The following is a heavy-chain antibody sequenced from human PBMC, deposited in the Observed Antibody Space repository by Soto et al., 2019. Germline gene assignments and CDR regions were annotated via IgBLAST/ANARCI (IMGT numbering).Heavy chain of an antibody. D-gene: IGHD6-19*01. CDR1: GYTFTSYG. V-gene: IGHV1-8*02. CDR2: MNPNSGNT. Sequence: ASVNVSCKASGYTFTSYGINWVRQATGQGLEWMGWMNPNSGNTGYAQKFQGRVTMTRNTSISTAYMELSSLRSEDTAVYYCASSPGGGTADDAFDIWGQGTMVTVSS. J-gene: IGHJ3*02. CDR3: ASSPGGGTADDAFDI.